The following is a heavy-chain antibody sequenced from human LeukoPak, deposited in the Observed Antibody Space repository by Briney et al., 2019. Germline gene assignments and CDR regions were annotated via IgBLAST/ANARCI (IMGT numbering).Heavy chain of an antibody. J-gene: IGHJ4*02. CDR2: INHSGST. CDR3: ARGPRWKEFDY. Sequence: SETLSLTCAVYGGSFSGYYWNWIRQPPGKGLEWIGEINHSGSTNYNPSLKSRVTISVDTSKNQFSLKLSSVTAADTAVYYCARGPRWKEFDYWGQGTLVTVSS. D-gene: IGHD4-23*01. CDR1: GGSFSGYY. V-gene: IGHV4-34*01.